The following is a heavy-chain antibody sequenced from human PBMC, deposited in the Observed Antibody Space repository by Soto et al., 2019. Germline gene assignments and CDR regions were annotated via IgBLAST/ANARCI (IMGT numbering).Heavy chain of an antibody. Sequence: ESLKISCKGSGYSFTSYWIGWVRQMPGKGLEWMGIIYPGDSDTRYSPSFQGQVTISADKSISTAYLQWSSLKASDTAMYYCARRTLSSSWYGYYYGMDVWGQGTTVTVSS. CDR2: IYPGDSDT. V-gene: IGHV5-51*01. J-gene: IGHJ6*02. D-gene: IGHD6-13*01. CDR1: GYSFTSYW. CDR3: ARRTLSSSWYGYYYGMDV.